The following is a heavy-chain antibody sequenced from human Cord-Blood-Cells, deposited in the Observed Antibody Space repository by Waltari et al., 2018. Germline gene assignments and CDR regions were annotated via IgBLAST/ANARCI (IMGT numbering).Heavy chain of an antibody. CDR1: GFTFSSYA. V-gene: IGHV3-23*01. D-gene: IGHD5-12*01. J-gene: IGHJ3*02. Sequence: EVQLLESGGGLVQPGGSLRLSCAASGFTFSSYAMSWVRQAPGKGLEWVSAISGSGSRTYYADSVKCRFTIPRDNSKNTLYLQRNSLRAEDTAVYYCAKYIVATIGDAFDIWGQGTMVTVSS. CDR3: AKYIVATIGDAFDI. CDR2: ISGSGSRT.